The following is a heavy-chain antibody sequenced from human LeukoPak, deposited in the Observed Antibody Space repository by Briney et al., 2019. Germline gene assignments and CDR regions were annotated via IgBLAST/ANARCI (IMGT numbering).Heavy chain of an antibody. V-gene: IGHV4-59*08. D-gene: IGHD3-9*01. CDR3: ARHRRYFLGFAP. J-gene: IGHJ5*02. CDR1: GGSISSYY. Sequence: SETLSLTCTVSGGSISSYYWSWIRQPPGKGLEWIGYIHNSGSTSYNPSLKSRVPISVAPSRNQLSLELTSVTAADTAVYYCARHRRYFLGFAPWGQGTLVTVSS. CDR2: IHNSGST.